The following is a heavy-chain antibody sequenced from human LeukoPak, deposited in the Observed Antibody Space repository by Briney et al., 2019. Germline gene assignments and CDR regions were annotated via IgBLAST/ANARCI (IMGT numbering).Heavy chain of an antibody. CDR2: ISGSGGST. J-gene: IGHJ4*02. CDR1: GFTFRRYD. Sequence: PGGSLRLSCASSGFTFRRYDMNWVRQAPGKGLEWVSAISGSGGSTYYADSVKGRFTISRDNSKNTLYLQMNSLRAEDTAVYYCAKGQAIVVVPAAGIDYWGQGTLVTVSS. D-gene: IGHD2-2*01. V-gene: IGHV3-23*01. CDR3: AKGQAIVVVPAAGIDY.